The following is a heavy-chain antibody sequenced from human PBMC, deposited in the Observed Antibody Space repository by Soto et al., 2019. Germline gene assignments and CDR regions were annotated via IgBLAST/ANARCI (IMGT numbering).Heavy chain of an antibody. D-gene: IGHD2-2*01. CDR2: IYYRGTT. J-gene: IGHJ4*02. V-gene: IGHV4-59*11. CDR1: GVSTSNHY. Sequence: SETLSLTCSVSGVSTSNHYWTWIRKPPGQGPEWIGCIYYRGTTNYNASFNSRVTISVDTSKNQFSLKLTSVTTADTAVYYCARGGGSPYHDHEYDYWGQGILVTVSS. CDR3: ARGGGSPYHDHEYDY.